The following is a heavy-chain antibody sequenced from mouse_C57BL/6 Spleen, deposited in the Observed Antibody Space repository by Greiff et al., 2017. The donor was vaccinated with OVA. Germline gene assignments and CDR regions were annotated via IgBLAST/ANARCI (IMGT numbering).Heavy chain of an antibody. Sequence: EVQLQQSGPVLVKPGASVKMSCKASGYTFTDYYMNWVKQSHGKSLEWIGVINPYNGGTSYNQKFKGKATLTVDKSSSTAYMELNSLTSEDSAVYYCARRLTGFFMDYWGQGTSVTVSS. J-gene: IGHJ4*01. V-gene: IGHV1-19*01. CDR2: INPYNGGT. CDR1: GYTFTDYY. D-gene: IGHD4-1*01. CDR3: ARRLTGFFMDY.